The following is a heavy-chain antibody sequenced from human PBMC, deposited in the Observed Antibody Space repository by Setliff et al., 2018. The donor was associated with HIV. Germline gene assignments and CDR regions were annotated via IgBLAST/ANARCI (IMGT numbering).Heavy chain of an antibody. V-gene: IGHV3-23*01. J-gene: IGHJ4*02. CDR1: GFTFSSHA. D-gene: IGHD4-17*01. CDR2: ISGSGIST. CDR3: ARSPYGDYGLDY. Sequence: PGGSLRLSCAASGFTFSSHAMTWVRQAPGQGLEWVSIISGSGISTYYADSVKGRFTISRDNSRNMLYLQMNTLRAEDTAVYFCARSPYGDYGLDYWGQGTLVTVSS.